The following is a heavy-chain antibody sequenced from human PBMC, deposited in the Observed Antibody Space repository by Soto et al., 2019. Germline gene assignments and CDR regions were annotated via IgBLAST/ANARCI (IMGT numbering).Heavy chain of an antibody. CDR1: GFSLSTSGVG. CDR3: VQSRCGGECLQSYSSHYYYGMDV. V-gene: IGHV2-5*02. Sequence: QITLKESGPTLVKPTQTLTLTCTFSGFSLSTSGVGVGWIRQPPGKALEWLALIYWDDDKRYSPSLKSRLTITKDTSKNQVVLTMTIMDPVDTATYYCVQSRCGGECLQSYSSHYYYGMDVWGQGTTVTVSS. CDR2: IYWDDDK. J-gene: IGHJ6*02. D-gene: IGHD2-21*01.